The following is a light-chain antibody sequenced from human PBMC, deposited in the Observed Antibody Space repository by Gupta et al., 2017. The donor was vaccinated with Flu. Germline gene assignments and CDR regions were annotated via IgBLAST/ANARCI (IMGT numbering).Light chain of an antibody. CDR3: QQYYSTPLT. J-gene: IGKJ4*01. V-gene: IGKV4-1*01. CDR2: WAS. CDR1: QSVLYSSNNKNY. Sequence: GIRHLLVPPTTSLYELPTLNCKSSQSVLYSSNNKNYLAWYQQKPGQPPKLLIYWASTRESGVPDRFSGSGSGTDFTLTISSLQAEDVAVYYCQQYYSTPLTFGGGTKVEIK.